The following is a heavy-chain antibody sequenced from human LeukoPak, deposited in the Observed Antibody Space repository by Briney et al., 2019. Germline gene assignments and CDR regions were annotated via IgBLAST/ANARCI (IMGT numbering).Heavy chain of an antibody. CDR3: ARGVVVVPAAIPNWFDP. D-gene: IGHD2-2*01. CDR1: GYNFFTYG. Sequence: ASVKVSCKASGYNFFTYGITWVRQAPGQGLEWMGGIIPIFGTANYAQKFQGRVTITADESTSTAYMELSSLRSEDTAVYYCARGVVVVPAAIPNWFDPWGQGTLVTVSS. V-gene: IGHV1-69*13. J-gene: IGHJ5*02. CDR2: IIPIFGTA.